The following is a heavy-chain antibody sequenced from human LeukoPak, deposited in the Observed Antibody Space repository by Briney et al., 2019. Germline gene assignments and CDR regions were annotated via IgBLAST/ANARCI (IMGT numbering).Heavy chain of an antibody. D-gene: IGHD2-2*01. CDR3: ARVVVVPAASLHYYYYGMDV. V-gene: IGHV4-34*01. CDR2: INHSGST. J-gene: IGHJ6*02. CDR1: GGSFSGYY. Sequence: SETLSLTCAVYGGSFSGYYWSWIPHPPGKGLDWIGEINHSGSTNYNPSLKIRVTISVDTSKNQFSLKLSSVTAADTAVYYCARVVVVPAASLHYYYYGMDVWGQGTTVTVSS.